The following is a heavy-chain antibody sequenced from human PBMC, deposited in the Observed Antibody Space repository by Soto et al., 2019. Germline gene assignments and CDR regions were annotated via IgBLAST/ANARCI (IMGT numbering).Heavy chain of an antibody. J-gene: IGHJ4*02. CDR2: INSDGSST. CDR3: ASGLVEYSSSWYDY. CDR1: GFTFSNSW. D-gene: IGHD6-13*01. Sequence: EAQLVESGGGLVQPGGSLRLSCAASGFTFSNSWMHWVRQAPGKGLVWVSRINSDGSSTSYADSVKGRFTISRDNAKNTLYLQMNSLRAEDTAVYYCASGLVEYSSSWYDYWGQGTLVTVSS. V-gene: IGHV3-74*01.